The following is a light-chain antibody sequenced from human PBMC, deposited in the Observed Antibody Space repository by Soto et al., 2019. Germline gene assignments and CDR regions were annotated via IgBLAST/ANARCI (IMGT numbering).Light chain of an antibody. J-gene: IGKJ1*01. V-gene: IGKV3-15*01. CDR2: GAS. CDR3: QQYYNWPRT. Sequence: EIVMMQSPATLSVSPGERATLSCRASQSVSSNLAWYQQKPGQAPRLLIYGASTRATGIPDRFSGSGSGTDFTLSISSLKSEDFAVYYCQQYYNWPRTFGQGTKVDIK. CDR1: QSVSSN.